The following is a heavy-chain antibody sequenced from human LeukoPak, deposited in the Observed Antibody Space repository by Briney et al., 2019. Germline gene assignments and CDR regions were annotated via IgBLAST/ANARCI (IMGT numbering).Heavy chain of an antibody. CDR2: IIHIFGTA. CDR1: GGTFSSYA. Sequence: ASVKVSCKASGGTFSSYAISWVRQAPGQGLEWMGGIIHIFGTANYAQKFQGRVTITADKSTSTAYMELSSLRSEDTAVYYCAREAPEVATIGWYFDLWGRGTLVTVSS. CDR3: AREAPEVATIGWYFDL. D-gene: IGHD5-24*01. V-gene: IGHV1-69*06. J-gene: IGHJ2*01.